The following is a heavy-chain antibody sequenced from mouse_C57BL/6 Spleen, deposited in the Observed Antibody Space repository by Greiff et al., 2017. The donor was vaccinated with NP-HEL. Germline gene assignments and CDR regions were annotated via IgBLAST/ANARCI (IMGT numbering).Heavy chain of an antibody. CDR3: AMRGYYFDY. CDR2: IDPSDSYT. V-gene: IGHV1-69*01. Sequence: VQLQQSGAELVMPGASVKLSCKASGYTFTSYWMHWVKQRPGQGLEWIGEIDPSDSYTNYNQKFKGKSTLTVDKSSSTAYMQLSSLTSEDSAVYYCAMRGYYFDYWGQGTTLTVSS. CDR1: GYTFTSYW. J-gene: IGHJ2*01.